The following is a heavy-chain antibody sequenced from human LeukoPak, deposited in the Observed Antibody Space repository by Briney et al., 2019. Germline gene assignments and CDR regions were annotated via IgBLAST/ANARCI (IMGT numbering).Heavy chain of an antibody. Sequence: ASVKVSCKASGYTFISYAMHWVRQAPGQRLEWMGWINVGNGNTKYSQKFQGRVTITRDTSASTAYMELSSLRSEDTAVYYCARDLGDVGYYYYGMDVWGQGTTVTVSS. CDR1: GYTFISYA. CDR2: INVGNGNT. CDR3: ARDLGDVGYYYYGMDV. V-gene: IGHV1-3*01. D-gene: IGHD3-16*01. J-gene: IGHJ6*02.